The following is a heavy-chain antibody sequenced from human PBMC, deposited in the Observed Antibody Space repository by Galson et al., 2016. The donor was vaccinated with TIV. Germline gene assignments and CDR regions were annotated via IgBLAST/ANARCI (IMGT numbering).Heavy chain of an antibody. CDR3: AKDITVYCGGDCSTFDH. CDR1: GFTFNTYY. Sequence: SLRLSCAASGFTFNTYYMHWVRQAPGKGLEWVAVISFDGSKKNYADSVEGRFTISRDNSRNTLYLQMNSLRAEDAAVYYCAKDITVYCGGDCSTFDHWGQGTLVTVSS. CDR2: ISFDGSKK. D-gene: IGHD2-21*02. J-gene: IGHJ4*02. V-gene: IGHV3-30*18.